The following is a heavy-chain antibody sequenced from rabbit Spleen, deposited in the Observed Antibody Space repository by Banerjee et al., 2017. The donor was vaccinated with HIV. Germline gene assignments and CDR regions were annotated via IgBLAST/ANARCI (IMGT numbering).Heavy chain of an antibody. D-gene: IGHD1-1*01. CDR3: VRGASSSGYYSL. Sequence: QEQLVESGGGLVQPGGSLKVSCKASGFDLSSYGVSWVRQAPGKGLEWIGYIDPIFGATYYATWVNGRFTTSSHNAQNTLYLQLNSLTAADTATYFCVRGASSSGYYSLWGPGTLVTVS. V-gene: IGHV1S47*01. CDR1: GFDLSSYG. CDR2: IDPIFGAT. J-gene: IGHJ4*01.